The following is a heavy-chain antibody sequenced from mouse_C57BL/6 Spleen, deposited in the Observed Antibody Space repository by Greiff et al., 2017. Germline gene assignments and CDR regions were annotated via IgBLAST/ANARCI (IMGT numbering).Heavy chain of an antibody. Sequence: QVQLQQPGAELVMPGASVKLSCKASGYTFTSYWMHWVKQRPGQGLEWIGEIDPSDSYTNYNQKFKGKSPLTVDKSSSTAYMQLSSLTSEDSAVYYCARYGTTEGYFDVWGTGTTVTVSS. D-gene: IGHD1-1*01. J-gene: IGHJ1*03. CDR2: IDPSDSYT. CDR3: ARYGTTEGYFDV. CDR1: GYTFTSYW. V-gene: IGHV1-69*01.